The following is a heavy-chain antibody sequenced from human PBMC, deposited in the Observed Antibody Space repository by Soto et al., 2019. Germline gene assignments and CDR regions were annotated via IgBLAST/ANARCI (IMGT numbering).Heavy chain of an antibody. J-gene: IGHJ1*01. Sequence: QVQLQESGPGLVTPSQTLSLTCTVSGGSISSGGYYWSWIRQHPGKGLEGIGYIYYSGSTYYNPPLKSRVAISLVTSKDRCSLKLSSVRAADTAVYYCASEGPYGSGGSCSGAEYFQHWGKGTMVTVSS. CDR1: GGSISSGGYY. V-gene: IGHV4-31*03. CDR2: IYYSGST. D-gene: IGHD2-15*01. CDR3: ASEGPYGSGGSCSGAEYFQH.